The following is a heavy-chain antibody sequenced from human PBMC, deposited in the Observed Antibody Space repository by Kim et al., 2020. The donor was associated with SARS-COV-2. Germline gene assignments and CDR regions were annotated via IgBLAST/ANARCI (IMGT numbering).Heavy chain of an antibody. J-gene: IGHJ4*02. D-gene: IGHD3-10*01. Sequence: YADSVEGRFTISKDNSRNTLYLQMNSLRADDTAVYYCAKVNYFGSYFYIDYWGQGVLVTVSS. V-gene: IGHV3-23*01. CDR3: AKVNYFGSYFYIDY.